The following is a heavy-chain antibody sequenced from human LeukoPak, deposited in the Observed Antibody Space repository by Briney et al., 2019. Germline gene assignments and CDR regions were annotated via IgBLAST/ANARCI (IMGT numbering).Heavy chain of an antibody. Sequence: GGSLRLSCAASGFTFDDYTMHWVRQAPGKGLEWVSLISWDGGSTYYADSVKGRFTISRDNSKNSLYLQMNSLRTEDTALYYCAKDLRVAAGGYYYGMDVWGQGTTVTVSS. CDR2: ISWDGGST. CDR3: AKDLRVAAGGYYYGMDV. CDR1: GFTFDDYT. J-gene: IGHJ6*02. D-gene: IGHD6-13*01. V-gene: IGHV3-43*01.